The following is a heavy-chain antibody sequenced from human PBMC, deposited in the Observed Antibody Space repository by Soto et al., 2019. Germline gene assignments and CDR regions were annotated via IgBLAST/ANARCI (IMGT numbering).Heavy chain of an antibody. CDR3: ARTMVYCSGGSCYDAFDI. V-gene: IGHV1-69*02. D-gene: IGHD2-15*01. CDR2: IIPILGIA. CDR1: GGTFSSYT. Sequence: SVKVSCKASGGTFSSYTISWVRQAPGQGLEWMGRIIPILGIANYAQKFQGRVTITADKSTSTAYMELSSLRSEDTAVYYCARTMVYCSGGSCYDAFDIWGQGTMVTVSS. J-gene: IGHJ3*02.